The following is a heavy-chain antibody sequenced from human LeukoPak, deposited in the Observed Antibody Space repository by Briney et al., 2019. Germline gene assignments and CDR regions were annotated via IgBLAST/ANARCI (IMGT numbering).Heavy chain of an antibody. Sequence: SETLSLTCTVSGASVATYYWAWIRQSPEKGLELIGRMSTRGPTNYNPSLESRVSMSADVSKNQCSLTLSSVTAADTAVYYCARAGGFTILRGAGNNWFDPWGQGTLVTVSS. CDR3: ARAGGFTILRGAGNNWFDP. CDR1: GASVATYY. CDR2: MSTRGPT. J-gene: IGHJ5*02. V-gene: IGHV4-4*07. D-gene: IGHD3-10*01.